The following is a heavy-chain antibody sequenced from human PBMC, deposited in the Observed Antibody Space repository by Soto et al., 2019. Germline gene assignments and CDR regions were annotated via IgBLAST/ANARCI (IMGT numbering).Heavy chain of an antibody. CDR3: ARRRSHSYFDY. Sequence: QLQLQESGPGLVKPSETLSFTCTVSGGSISSSGYFWGWVRQPPGKGLEWIGSIYHSGSTYYNPSLKSRVTISVDMSKNHLSLQLNSVTAADTAVYYCARRRSHSYFDYWGQGALVTVSS. CDR2: IYHSGST. CDR1: GGSISSSGYF. J-gene: IGHJ4*02. V-gene: IGHV4-39*02.